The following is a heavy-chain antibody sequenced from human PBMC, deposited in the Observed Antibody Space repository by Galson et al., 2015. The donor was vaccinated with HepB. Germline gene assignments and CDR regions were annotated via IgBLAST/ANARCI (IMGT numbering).Heavy chain of an antibody. CDR1: GGTFSSYA. CDR3: ARTGFAQDTAMVGGLYGMDV. Sequence: SVKVSCKASGGTFSSYAISWVRQAPGQGLEWMGGIIPIFGIANYAQKFQGRVTITADKSTSTAYMELSSLRSEDTAVYYCARTGFAQDTAMVGGLYGMDVWGQGTTVTVSS. V-gene: IGHV1-69*10. D-gene: IGHD5-18*01. J-gene: IGHJ6*02. CDR2: IIPIFGIA.